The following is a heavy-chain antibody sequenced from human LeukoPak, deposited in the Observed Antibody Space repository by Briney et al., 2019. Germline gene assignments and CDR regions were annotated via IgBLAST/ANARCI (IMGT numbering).Heavy chain of an antibody. J-gene: IGHJ4*02. CDR2: IRSKANSYAT. CDR3: TRTGSYGSGIVDY. Sequence: QPGGSLRLSCAASGFTFSGSAMHWVRQASGKGLEWVGRIRSKANSYATAYAASVKGRFTISRDDSKNTAYLQMNSLKTEDTAVYYCTRTGSYGSGIVDYWGQGTLVTVSS. D-gene: IGHD3-10*01. V-gene: IGHV3-73*01. CDR1: GFTFSGSA.